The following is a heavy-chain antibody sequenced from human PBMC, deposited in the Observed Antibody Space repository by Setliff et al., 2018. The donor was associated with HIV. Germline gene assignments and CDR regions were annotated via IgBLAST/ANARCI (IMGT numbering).Heavy chain of an antibody. CDR1: GYTFGSYD. D-gene: IGHD3-22*01. V-gene: IGHV1-8*02. CDR3: ARARRDSYDRGRRNHYYIDV. J-gene: IGHJ6*03. CDR2: MNPNSGNT. Sequence: RASVKVSCKASGYTFGSYDINWVRQATGQGLEWMGWMNPNSGNTGCAQKFQGRVTMTRDTSISTAYMELNNLKFEDTAVYYCARARRDSYDRGRRNHYYIDVWGKGTTVTVSS.